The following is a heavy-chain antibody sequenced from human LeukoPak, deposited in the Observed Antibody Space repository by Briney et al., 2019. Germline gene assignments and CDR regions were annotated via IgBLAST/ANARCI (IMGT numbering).Heavy chain of an antibody. D-gene: IGHD3-22*01. CDR2: IKQDGSEK. CDR3: VRDIDDSSGYFDF. V-gene: IGHV3-7*01. Sequence: PGGSLRLSCVASGFTSSSFWLTWVRQAPGKGLEWVANIKQDGSEKYYVDSVKGRFTISRDNAKNSLYLQMNNLRAEDTAAYYCVRDIDDSSGYFDFWGQGTMVAVSS. J-gene: IGHJ5*01. CDR1: GFTSSSFW.